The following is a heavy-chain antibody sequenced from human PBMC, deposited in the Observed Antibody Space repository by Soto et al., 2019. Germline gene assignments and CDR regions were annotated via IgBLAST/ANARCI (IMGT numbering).Heavy chain of an antibody. CDR2: IYPDDSDT. V-gene: IGHV5-51*01. CDR1: GCSFNNYW. D-gene: IGHD3-9*01. J-gene: IGHJ6*02. CDR3: ARPLTSGGPMKYYYDMDI. Sequence: GESLKISCQGSGCSFNNYWIGWVRQMPGKGLEWMGIIYPDDSDTRYSPSFQGQVTISADKSISAVYLQWSSLRTSDTATYYCARPLTSGGPMKYYYDMDIWGPGTTVTVSS.